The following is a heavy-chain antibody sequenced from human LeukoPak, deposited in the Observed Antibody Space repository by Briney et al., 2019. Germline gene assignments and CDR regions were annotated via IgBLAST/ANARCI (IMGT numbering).Heavy chain of an antibody. CDR1: GGTFSSYA. Sequence: ASVTVSCKASGGTFSSYAISWVRQAPGQGLEWMGGIIPIFGTANYAQKFQCRVTITADKSTSTAYMELSSLRSEDTAVYYCARDRRDGDIDYWGQGTLVTVSS. J-gene: IGHJ4*02. CDR3: ARDRRDGDIDY. D-gene: IGHD3-10*01. V-gene: IGHV1-69*06. CDR2: IIPIFGTA.